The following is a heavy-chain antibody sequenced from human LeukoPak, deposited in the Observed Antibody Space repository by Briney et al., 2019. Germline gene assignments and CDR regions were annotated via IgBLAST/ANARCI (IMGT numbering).Heavy chain of an antibody. CDR1: GGSISSSSYY. CDR3: ARVGVEAAGTNHYYYYYMDV. J-gene: IGHJ6*03. D-gene: IGHD6-13*01. Sequence: ETLSLTCTVSGGSISSSSYYWGWIRQPPGKGLEWVANIKQDGSEKYYVDSVKGRFTISRDNAKNSLYLQMNSLRAEDTAVYYCARVGVEAAGTNHYYYYYMDVWGKGTTVTVSS. V-gene: IGHV3-7*01. CDR2: IKQDGSEK.